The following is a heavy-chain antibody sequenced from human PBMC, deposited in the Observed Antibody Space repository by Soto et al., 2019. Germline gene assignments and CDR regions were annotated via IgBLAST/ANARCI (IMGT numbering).Heavy chain of an antibody. CDR2: IIPILGIA. V-gene: IGHV1-69*08. CDR3: ARDVGAAAGVMDWFDP. CDR1: GGTFSSYT. D-gene: IGHD6-13*01. Sequence: QVQLVQSGAEVKKPGSSVKVSCKASGGTFSSYTISWVRQAPGQGLEWMGRIIPILGIANYAQKFQGRVTITADKXTXXAYRELSSLRSEDTAVYYCARDVGAAAGVMDWFDPWGQGTLVTVSS. J-gene: IGHJ5*02.